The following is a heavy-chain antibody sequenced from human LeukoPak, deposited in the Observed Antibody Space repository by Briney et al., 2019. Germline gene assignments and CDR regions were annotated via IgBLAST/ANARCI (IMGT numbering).Heavy chain of an antibody. V-gene: IGHV1-2*02. J-gene: IGHJ5*01. CDR3: ARMALDGGDSIGFDS. D-gene: IGHD2-21*02. CDR2: INPNIGDA. CDR1: GYTLTDYF. Sequence: ASVKVSCKASGYTLTDYFIHWVRQAPGQGLEWMGWINPNIGDASYAQKFQDRVTMTRDRSINTAYIELSRLTSDDTAVYYCARMALDGGDSIGFDSWGQGTLVTVSS.